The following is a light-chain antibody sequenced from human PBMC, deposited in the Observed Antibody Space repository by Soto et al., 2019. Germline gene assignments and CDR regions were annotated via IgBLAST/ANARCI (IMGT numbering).Light chain of an antibody. Sequence: EIVLPQSPGTLSLSPGERATLTCRASQSVSSSYLAWYQQKPGQAPRLLMYDASSRATGIPDRFSGSGSWTDFTLTISRLEPEDFAVYYCQQFGTSFPYYFGQGTKLDSK. CDR3: QQFGTSFPYY. CDR2: DAS. CDR1: QSVSSSY. V-gene: IGKV3-20*01. J-gene: IGKJ2*01.